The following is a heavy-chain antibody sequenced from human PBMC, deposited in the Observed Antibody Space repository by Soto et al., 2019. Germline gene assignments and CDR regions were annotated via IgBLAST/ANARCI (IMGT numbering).Heavy chain of an antibody. D-gene: IGHD2-2*01. CDR3: ARACSSNSCYDVFDY. V-gene: IGHV4-34*01. CDR1: GGSFSGYY. Sequence: ETLSLTCAVYGGSFSGYYWSWIRQPPGKGLEWIGEINHSGSTNYNPSLKSRVTMSVDTSKNQFSLKLSSVTAADTAVYYCARACSSNSCYDVFDYWGQGTLVTVSS. CDR2: INHSGST. J-gene: IGHJ4*02.